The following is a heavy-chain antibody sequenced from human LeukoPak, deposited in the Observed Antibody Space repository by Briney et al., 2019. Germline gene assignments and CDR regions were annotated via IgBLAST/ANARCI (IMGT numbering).Heavy chain of an antibody. CDR3: ARSLGANTWVGNWFDP. V-gene: IGHV4-39*01. D-gene: IGHD3-10*01. CDR2: IYSSGST. J-gene: IGHJ5*02. Sequence: PSETLSLTCTVSGGSNSNTGHYWGWIRQSPGKGLEWIGDIYSSGSTYYNPSLASRVAMSVDTSKKEFSLKLRSVTAADTAVYFCARSLGANTWVGNWFDPWGQGTLVTVSP. CDR1: GGSNSNTGHY.